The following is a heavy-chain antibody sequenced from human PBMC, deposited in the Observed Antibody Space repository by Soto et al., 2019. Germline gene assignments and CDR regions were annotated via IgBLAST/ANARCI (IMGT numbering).Heavy chain of an antibody. CDR1: GYTFTTEG. V-gene: IGHV1-18*01. CDR2: IRPYNGNT. Sequence: GASVKVSCKASGYTFTTEGIRWVRQAPGQGLEWMGWIRPYNGNTKYAEKFQGEMTMTTDTATSTAHMDLRSLRSDDTAVYYCARVKVPAAILGAFDLWGQGTLVTVSS. CDR3: ARVKVPAAILGAFDL. D-gene: IGHD2-2*02. J-gene: IGHJ3*01.